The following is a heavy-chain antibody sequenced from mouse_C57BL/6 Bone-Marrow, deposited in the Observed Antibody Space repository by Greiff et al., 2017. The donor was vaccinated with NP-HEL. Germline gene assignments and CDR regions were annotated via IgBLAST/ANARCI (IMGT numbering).Heavy chain of an antibody. CDR1: GYTFPSYW. CDR3: ADYYAMDY. CDR2: IHPNRGST. J-gene: IGHJ4*01. V-gene: IGHV1-64*01. Sequence: QVQLQQSGAELVKPGASVKLSCKASGYTFPSYWMHWVKPRPGQGLAWIGMIHPNRGSTNYNEKFKSKATLTVDKSSSTAYMQLSSLTSEDSVVYYCADYYAMDYWGQGTSVTVSS.